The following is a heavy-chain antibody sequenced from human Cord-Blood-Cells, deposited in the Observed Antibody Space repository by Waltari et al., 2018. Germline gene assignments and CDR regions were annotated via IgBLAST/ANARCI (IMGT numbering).Heavy chain of an antibody. J-gene: IGHJ3*02. V-gene: IGHV1-2*02. CDR3: ARDRYYYGSGRRDAFDI. Sequence: QVQLVQSGAEVKKPGASVKVSCKASGYTFTGYYMHWVRQAPGQGLEWMGRINPNSGGTNYAQKFQGRVNMTRDTSISTAYMELSRLRSDDTAVYYCARDRYYYGSGRRDAFDIWGQGTMVTVSS. CDR1: GYTFTGYY. CDR2: INPNSGGT. D-gene: IGHD3-10*01.